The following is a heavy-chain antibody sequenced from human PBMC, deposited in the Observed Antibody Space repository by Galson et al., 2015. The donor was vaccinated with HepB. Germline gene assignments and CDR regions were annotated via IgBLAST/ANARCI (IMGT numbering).Heavy chain of an antibody. CDR2: IIPILGIA. V-gene: IGHV1-69*10. CDR1: GGTFSSYA. D-gene: IGHD4-17*01. CDR3: ASTGATTVTSRGGYFDY. J-gene: IGHJ4*02. Sequence: SVKVSCKASGGTFSSYAISWVRQAPGQGLEWMGGIIPILGIANYAQKFQGRVTITADKSTSTAYMELSSLRSEDTAMYYCASTGATTVTSRGGYFDYWGQGTLVTVSS.